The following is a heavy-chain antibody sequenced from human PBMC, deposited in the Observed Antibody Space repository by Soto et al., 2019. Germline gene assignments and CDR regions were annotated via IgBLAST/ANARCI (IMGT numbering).Heavy chain of an antibody. V-gene: IGHV1-69*13. J-gene: IGHJ6*02. Sequence: GASVKVSCKASGGTFSSYAISWVRQAPGQGLEWMGGIIPIFGTANYAQKFQGRVTITADESTSTAYKEQSSLRSEDTAVYYCARGRCSGGSCYSRYYYYGMDVWGQGTTVTVSS. CDR2: IIPIFGTA. CDR3: ARGRCSGGSCYSRYYYYGMDV. D-gene: IGHD2-15*01. CDR1: GGTFSSYA.